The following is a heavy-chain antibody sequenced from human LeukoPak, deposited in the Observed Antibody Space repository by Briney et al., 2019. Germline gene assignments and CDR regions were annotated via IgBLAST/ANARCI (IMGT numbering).Heavy chain of an antibody. CDR3: ARHGGNGGVYYYYMDV. CDR2: IYHSGST. D-gene: IGHD4-23*01. V-gene: IGHV4-38-2*02. Sequence: SETLSLTCTVSGYSISSGYYWGWIRQPPGKGLEWIGSIYHSGSTYYNPSLKSRVTISVDTSKNQFSLKLSSVTAADTAVYYCARHGGNGGVYYYYMDVWGKGTTVTVSS. CDR1: GYSISSGYY. J-gene: IGHJ6*03.